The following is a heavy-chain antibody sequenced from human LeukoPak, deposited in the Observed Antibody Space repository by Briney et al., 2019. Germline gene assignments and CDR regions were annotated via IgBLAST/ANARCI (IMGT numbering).Heavy chain of an antibody. J-gene: IGHJ4*02. CDR2: ISSNGGST. V-gene: IGHV3-64*01. CDR1: GFTFSSYA. Sequence: PGGSLRLSCAASGFTFSSYAMHWVRQAPGKGLEYVSAISSNGGSTYYANSVKGRFTISRDNSKNTLCLQMGSLRAEDMAVYYCARDGGFGELLYDYWGQGTLVTVSS. CDR3: ARDGGFGELLYDY. D-gene: IGHD3-10*01.